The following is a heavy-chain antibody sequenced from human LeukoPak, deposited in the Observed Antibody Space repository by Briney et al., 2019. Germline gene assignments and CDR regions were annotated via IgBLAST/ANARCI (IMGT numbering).Heavy chain of an antibody. CDR1: GYTFTSYY. CDR2: INPSGGST. CDR3: ASQGSMVRGAHYYMDV. J-gene: IGHJ6*03. D-gene: IGHD3-10*01. V-gene: IGHV1-46*01. Sequence: ASVKVSCKASGYTFTSYYTHWVRQAPGQGLEWMGIINPSGGSTSYAQKFQGRVTMTRDTSTSTVYMELSSLRSGDTAVYYCASQGSMVRGAHYYMDVWGKGTTVTVSS.